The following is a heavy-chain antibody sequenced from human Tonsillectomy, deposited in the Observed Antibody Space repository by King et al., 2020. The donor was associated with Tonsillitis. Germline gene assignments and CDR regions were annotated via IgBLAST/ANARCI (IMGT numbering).Heavy chain of an antibody. CDR3: ARLPTGFPNWFGP. CDR1: GFTFRNYV. J-gene: IGHJ5*02. D-gene: IGHD1-14*01. V-gene: IGHV3-23*04. Sequence: VQLVESGGGLVQPGGSLRLSCAASGFTFRNYVMGWARQAPGKGLEWVSAISGSGDDTYYADSVKGRFTISRDNSKNTLYLQINTLRVEDTAMYYCARLPTGFPNWFGPWGQGTLVTVSS. CDR2: ISGSGDDT.